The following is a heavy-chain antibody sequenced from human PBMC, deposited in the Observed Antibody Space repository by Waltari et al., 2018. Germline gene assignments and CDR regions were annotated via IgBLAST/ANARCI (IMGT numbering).Heavy chain of an antibody. CDR1: GFTFSSYA. Sequence: EVQLVESGGGLVQPGGSLRLSCAASGFTFSSYAMSWVRPAPGKGLEWVSAISGSGGSTYYADSVKGRFTISRDNSKNTLYLQMNSLRAEDTAVYYCAKDLPAGGATRPPSYYFDYWGQGTLVTVSS. CDR3: AKDLPAGGATRPPSYYFDY. J-gene: IGHJ4*02. CDR2: ISGSGGST. D-gene: IGHD1-26*01. V-gene: IGHV3-23*04.